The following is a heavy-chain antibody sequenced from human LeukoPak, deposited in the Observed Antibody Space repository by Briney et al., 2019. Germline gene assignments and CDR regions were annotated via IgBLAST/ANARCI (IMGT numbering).Heavy chain of an antibody. V-gene: IGHV3-30*03. D-gene: IGHD6-13*01. CDR1: GFTFSSYG. J-gene: IGHJ4*02. CDR2: ISYDGSNK. CDR3: ASGYSSSWYVDY. Sequence: GRSLRLSCAASGFTFSSYGMHWVRQAPGKGLEWVAVISYDGSNKYYADSVKGRFTISRDNSKNTLYLQMNSLRAEDTAVYYCASGYSSSWYVDYWGQGTLVTVSS.